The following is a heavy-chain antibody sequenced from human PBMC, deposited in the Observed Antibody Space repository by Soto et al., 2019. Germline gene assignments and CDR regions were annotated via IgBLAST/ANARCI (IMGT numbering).Heavy chain of an antibody. V-gene: IGHV4-31*03. CDR3: AKYNNSGSHAFDI. D-gene: IGHD3-22*01. CDR2: IYYSGST. Sequence: SETLSLTCTVSGGSISSVGYYWSWIRQHPGKGLEWIGYIYYSGSTYYNPSLKSRVTISVDTSKNQFSLKLNSVTAADTAVYYCAKYNNSGSHAFDIWGQGTMVTVSS. J-gene: IGHJ3*02. CDR1: GGSISSVGYY.